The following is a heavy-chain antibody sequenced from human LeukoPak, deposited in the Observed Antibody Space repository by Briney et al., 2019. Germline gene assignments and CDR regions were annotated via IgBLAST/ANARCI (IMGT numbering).Heavy chain of an antibody. CDR3: ARDKSAWYYGSANYLPLDY. J-gene: IGHJ4*02. V-gene: IGHV1-18*01. Sequence: GASVKVSCKASGYTFTSYGVTWVRQAPGQGLEWMGWIATYNGNTNSAQKLQGRVTMTRDTSTSTAYLELRSLRSDDTAVYYCARDKSAWYYGSANYLPLDYWGQGTLVTVSS. CDR1: GYTFTSYG. D-gene: IGHD3-10*01. CDR2: IATYNGNT.